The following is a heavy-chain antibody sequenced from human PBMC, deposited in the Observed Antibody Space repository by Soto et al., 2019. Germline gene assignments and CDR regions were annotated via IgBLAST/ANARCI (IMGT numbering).Heavy chain of an antibody. D-gene: IGHD4-4*01. CDR2: IWYDGSNK. J-gene: IGHJ5*02. V-gene: IGHV3-33*01. CDR1: GFPFNSYG. Sequence: AGGSLRLSCAAAGFPFNSYGMHWVRRAPGKGLDWVAVIWYDGSNKYYADSVKGRFTISRDNSNNTLYLQMNSLRAEDTAVYYCARDSLIGNYVSWFDPWGQGTLVTVSS. CDR3: ARDSLIGNYVSWFDP.